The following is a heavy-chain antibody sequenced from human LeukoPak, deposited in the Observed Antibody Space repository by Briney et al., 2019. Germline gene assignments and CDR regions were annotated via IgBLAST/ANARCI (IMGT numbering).Heavy chain of an antibody. CDR2: IYYSGST. V-gene: IGHV4-59*01. CDR1: GGSISSYY. D-gene: IGHD6-19*01. CDR3: ARAASGIAVAGNLGWFDP. J-gene: IGHJ5*02. Sequence: SETLSLTCTVSGGSISSYYWSWIRQPPGKGLEWIGYIYYSGSTNYNPSLKSRVTISVDTSKNQFPLKLSSVTAADTAVYYCARAASGIAVAGNLGWFDPWGQGTLVTVSS.